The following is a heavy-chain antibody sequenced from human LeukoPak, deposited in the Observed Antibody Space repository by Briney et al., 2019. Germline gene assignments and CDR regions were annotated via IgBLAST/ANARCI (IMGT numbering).Heavy chain of an antibody. D-gene: IGHD5-18*01. CDR2: INHSGST. CDR3: ARVAVPRRGYSYTGKNYYYYGMDV. CDR1: GGSFSGYY. J-gene: IGHJ6*02. Sequence: SETLSLTCAVYGGSFSGYYWSWIRQPPGKGLEWIGVINHSGSTNHNPSLKSRVTISVDTSKNQFSLKLSSVTAADTAVYYCARVAVPRRGYSYTGKNYYYYGMDVWGQGTTVTVSS. V-gene: IGHV4-34*01.